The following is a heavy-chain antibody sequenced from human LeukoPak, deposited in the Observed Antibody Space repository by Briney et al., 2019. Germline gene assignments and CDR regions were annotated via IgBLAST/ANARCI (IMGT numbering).Heavy chain of an antibody. CDR3: ARADRSDWYFGY. CDR1: GYTFTHYY. Sequence: ASVKVSCKASGYTFTHYYMHWVRQAPGQGLEWMGWINPHSDGTNYAQKFQGRITLTRDTSITTAYMELRGLRYDDTAVYYCARADRSDWYFGYWGQGTLVTVSS. D-gene: IGHD3-22*01. CDR2: INPHSDGT. V-gene: IGHV1-2*02. J-gene: IGHJ4*02.